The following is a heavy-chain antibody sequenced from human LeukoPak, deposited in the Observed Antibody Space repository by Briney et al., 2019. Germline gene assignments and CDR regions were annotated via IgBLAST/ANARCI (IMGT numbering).Heavy chain of an antibody. D-gene: IGHD6-19*01. CDR3: ARDHYSSGWYRFDY. CDR1: GDSVSSNSAA. Sequence: SQTLSLTCAISGDSVSSNSAAWNWIRQPPSRGLKWLGRTYYRSKWYNDYAVSVKSRITINPDTSKNQFSLQLNSVTPEDTAVYYCARDHYSSGWYRFDYWGQGTLVTVSS. J-gene: IGHJ4*02. CDR2: TYYRSKWYN. V-gene: IGHV6-1*01.